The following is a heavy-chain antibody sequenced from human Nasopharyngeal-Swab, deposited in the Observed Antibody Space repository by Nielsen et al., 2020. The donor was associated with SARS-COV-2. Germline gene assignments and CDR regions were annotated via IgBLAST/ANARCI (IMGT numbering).Heavy chain of an antibody. CDR1: GSTFSSYW. CDR3: AREVLESYYYYYYMDV. J-gene: IGHJ6*03. Sequence: GGSLRLSCAASGSTFSSYWMSWVRQAPGKGLEWVANIKQDGSEKYYVDSVKGRFTISRDNAKNSLYLQMNSLRAEDTAVYYCAREVLESYYYYYYMDVWGKGTTVTVSS. D-gene: IGHD3-3*01. V-gene: IGHV3-7*03. CDR2: IKQDGSEK.